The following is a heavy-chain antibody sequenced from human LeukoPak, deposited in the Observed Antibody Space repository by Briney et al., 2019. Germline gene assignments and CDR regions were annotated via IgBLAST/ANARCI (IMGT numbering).Heavy chain of an antibody. CDR2: IYPGDSDT. J-gene: IGHJ4*02. CDR1: GYSFTSYW. D-gene: IGHD2-15*01. CDR3: ARQRGYCSGGSCYLNLPFDY. Sequence: GESLKISCKGSGYSFTSYWLGWVRQMPGKGLEWMGIIYPGDSDTRYSPSFQGQVTISADKSISTAYLQWSSLKASDTAMYYCARQRGYCSGGSCYLNLPFDYWGQGTLVTVSS. V-gene: IGHV5-51*01.